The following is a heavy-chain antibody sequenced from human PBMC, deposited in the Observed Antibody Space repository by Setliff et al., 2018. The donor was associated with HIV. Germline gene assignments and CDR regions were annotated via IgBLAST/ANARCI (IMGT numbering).Heavy chain of an antibody. CDR3: ARGWFGGYYFDY. V-gene: IGHV4-31*03. Sequence: SETLSLTCTVSGDSMSSGGYYWSWIRQRPGGGLEWIGYIYNSGVTYYNPSLESRVTISVDTSKNQFSLKLSFVTAADTAVYYCARGWFGGYYFDYWGQGTLVTVSS. CDR2: IYNSGVT. CDR1: GDSMSSGGYY. J-gene: IGHJ4*02. D-gene: IGHD3-10*01.